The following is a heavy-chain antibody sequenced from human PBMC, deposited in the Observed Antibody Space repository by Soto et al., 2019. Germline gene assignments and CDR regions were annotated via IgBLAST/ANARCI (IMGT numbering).Heavy chain of an antibody. CDR3: ARVGPQPWLAQNIYYFDY. D-gene: IGHD6-19*01. J-gene: IGHJ4*02. CDR1: GGSISSYY. Sequence: QVQLQESGPGLVKPSETLSLTCTVSGGSISSYYWSWIRQPPGKGLEWIGYIYYSGSTNYNPSLKSRVTISVDTSKNQFSLKLSSVTAADTAVYYCARVGPQPWLAQNIYYFDYWGQGTLVTVSS. V-gene: IGHV4-59*01. CDR2: IYYSGST.